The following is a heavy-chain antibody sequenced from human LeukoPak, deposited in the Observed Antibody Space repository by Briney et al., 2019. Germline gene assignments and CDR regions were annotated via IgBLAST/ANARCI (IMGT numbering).Heavy chain of an antibody. J-gene: IGHJ4*02. V-gene: IGHV1-46*01. CDR1: GYTFTSYY. CDR3: ARVYGGSWGYFDY. D-gene: IGHD6-13*01. CDR2: MNPSGST. Sequence: ASVKLSCKASGYTFTSYYMHWVRQAPGQGLEWMGIMNPSGSTSYGQKFQGRVTMTRDTSTSTLYMELSSLRSEDTAVYYCARVYGGSWGYFDYWGQGTLVTVSS.